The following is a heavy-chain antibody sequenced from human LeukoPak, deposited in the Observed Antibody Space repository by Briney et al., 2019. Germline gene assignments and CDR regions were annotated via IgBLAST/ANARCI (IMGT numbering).Heavy chain of an antibody. CDR2: IENDGSAK. Sequence: GGSLRLSCAASGFTFSHNGMHWVRQAPGKGLEWVAFIENDGSAKHLADSVKGRFAISRDNPQNMLYLQMDSLRGEDTALYYCAKDLHSGASCYWGQGAQVTVSS. CDR3: AKDLHSGASCY. V-gene: IGHV3-30*02. D-gene: IGHD6-6*01. J-gene: IGHJ4*02. CDR1: GFTFSHNG.